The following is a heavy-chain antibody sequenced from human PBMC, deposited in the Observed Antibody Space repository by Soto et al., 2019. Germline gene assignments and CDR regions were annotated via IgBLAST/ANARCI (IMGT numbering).Heavy chain of an antibody. CDR2: IIPIFGTA. J-gene: IGHJ5*02. V-gene: IGHV1-69*13. Sequence: SVKVSCKASGGTFSSYAISWVRQAPGQGLEWMGGIIPIFGTANYAQKFQGRVTITADESTSTAYMELSSLRSEDTAVYYCARVIVGYSYGYYWFDPWGQGTLVTVSS. CDR1: GGTFSSYA. D-gene: IGHD5-18*01. CDR3: ARVIVGYSYGYYWFDP.